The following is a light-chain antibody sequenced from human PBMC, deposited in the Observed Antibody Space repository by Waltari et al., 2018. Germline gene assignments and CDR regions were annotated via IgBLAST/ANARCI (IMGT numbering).Light chain of an antibody. CDR3: QSYDRSLSASV. CDR2: GST. CDR1: SSNIGPYE. Sequence: QSVLAQPPSVSGAPGQRVTISCTGGSSNIGPYEVHWYQQLPGTAPNLLIYGSTNRPSGVPDRFSGSKSGTSASLAIAGLQAEDEADYYCQSYDRSLSASVFGGGTKLTVL. V-gene: IGLV1-40*01. J-gene: IGLJ2*01.